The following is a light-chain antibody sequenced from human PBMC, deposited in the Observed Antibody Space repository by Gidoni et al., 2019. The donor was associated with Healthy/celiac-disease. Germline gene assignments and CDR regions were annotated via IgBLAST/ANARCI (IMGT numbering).Light chain of an antibody. CDR1: QSISSY. Sequence: DIQMTQSPSSLSASVGDRVTITCRASQSISSYLNWYQQKPGKAPKLLIYAASSLQSEVPSRFSGSGSGTDFTLTISSLQPEDFATYYCQQSYSTPLYTFXQXTKLEIK. CDR3: QQSYSTPLYT. V-gene: IGKV1-39*01. CDR2: AAS. J-gene: IGKJ2*01.